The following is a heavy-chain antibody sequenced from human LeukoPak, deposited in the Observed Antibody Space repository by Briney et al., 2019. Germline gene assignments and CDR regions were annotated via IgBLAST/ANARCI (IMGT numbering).Heavy chain of an antibody. D-gene: IGHD1-26*01. V-gene: IGHV1-18*01. CDR3: ARDRWIVGATTSDY. Sequence: GASVKVSCKASGYTFTNYGIDWVRQAPGQGLEWMGWIGTYNGNTHYAQKLQGRVTMTTDTSTSTAYMELRSLRSDDTAVYYCARDRWIVGATTSDYWGQGTLVTVSS. CDR1: GYTFTNYG. CDR2: IGTYNGNT. J-gene: IGHJ4*02.